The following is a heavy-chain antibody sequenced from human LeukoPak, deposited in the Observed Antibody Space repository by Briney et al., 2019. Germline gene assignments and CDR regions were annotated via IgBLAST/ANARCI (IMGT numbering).Heavy chain of an antibody. Sequence: ASVKVSCKASGYTFTSYDINWVRQATGQGLEWMGWMNPNSGNTGYAQKFQGRVTMTRNTSISTAYMELSSLRSEDTAVYYCARALGGQWLVGGDNWFDPWGQGTLVTVSS. V-gene: IGHV1-8*01. CDR2: MNPNSGNT. CDR1: GYTFTSYD. J-gene: IGHJ5*02. D-gene: IGHD6-19*01. CDR3: ARALGGQWLVGGDNWFDP.